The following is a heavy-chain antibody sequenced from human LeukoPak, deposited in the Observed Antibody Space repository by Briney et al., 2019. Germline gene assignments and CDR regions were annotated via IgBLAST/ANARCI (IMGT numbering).Heavy chain of an antibody. D-gene: IGHD3-16*02. J-gene: IGHJ3*02. V-gene: IGHV3-21*01. Sequence: GGSLRLSCAASGFPLRTSHMNWVRQAPGKGLEWVSSISINSGYIYNADSVKGRFTISRDNAKNSLYRQMNSLRAEDTAVYYCASYVWGTYRYSAFDIWGQGTKVTVSS. CDR1: GFPLRTSH. CDR2: ISINSGYI. CDR3: ASYVWGTYRYSAFDI.